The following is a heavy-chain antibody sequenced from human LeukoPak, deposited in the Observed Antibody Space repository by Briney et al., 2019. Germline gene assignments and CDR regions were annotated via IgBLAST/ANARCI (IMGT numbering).Heavy chain of an antibody. D-gene: IGHD2-8*01. Sequence: GGSLRPSCAASGFTFDRYWMHWVRQTPGKRLVWVSRINQDGRHITYADSVQGRFTISRDTAKNTLFLQMNSLRAEDTAVYYCARASMVGGALQDWGQGALVTVSS. J-gene: IGHJ4*02. CDR1: GFTFDRYW. CDR2: INQDGRHI. CDR3: ARASMVGGALQD. V-gene: IGHV3-74*01.